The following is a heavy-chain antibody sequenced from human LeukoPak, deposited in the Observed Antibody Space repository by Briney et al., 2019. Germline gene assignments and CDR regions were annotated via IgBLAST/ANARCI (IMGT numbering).Heavy chain of an antibody. CDR1: GFTFSSYS. Sequence: GGSLRLSCAASGFTFSSYSMNWVRQAPGKGLEWVSSISSNSSYIYYADSVKGRFTISRDNAKNSLYLQMNSLRAEDTAVCYCARVSGCSNDFEYWGQGTLVTVSS. V-gene: IGHV3-21*01. J-gene: IGHJ4*02. CDR3: ARVSGCSNDFEY. D-gene: IGHD6-19*01. CDR2: ISSNSSYI.